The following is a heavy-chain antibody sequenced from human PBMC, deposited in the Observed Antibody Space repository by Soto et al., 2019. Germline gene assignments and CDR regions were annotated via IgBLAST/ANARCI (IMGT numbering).Heavy chain of an antibody. Sequence: GGSLRLSCAASGFIFSDFAMHWVRQAPGKGLEWVAEIWYDGSNEYYGDSVKGRFTISRDNSKNTLYLQLNSLRADDTAVFYCVKEIRIFGVVIFDYWGQGTLVTVPQ. J-gene: IGHJ4*02. D-gene: IGHD3-3*01. V-gene: IGHV3-33*06. CDR1: GFIFSDFA. CDR3: VKEIRIFGVVIFDY. CDR2: IWYDGSNE.